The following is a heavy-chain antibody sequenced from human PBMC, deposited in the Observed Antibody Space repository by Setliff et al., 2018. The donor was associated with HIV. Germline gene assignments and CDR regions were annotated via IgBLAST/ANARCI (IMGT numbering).Heavy chain of an antibody. D-gene: IGHD3-16*01. V-gene: IGHV4-59*11. CDR2: IYYSGST. CDR3: ARGGSRDGYNVLVY. CDR1: GGSISSHY. J-gene: IGHJ4*02. Sequence: KPSETLSLTCTVSGGSISSHYWSWIRQPPGKGLEWIGYIYYSGSTNYNPSLKSRVTISVDTSKNQFSLKLSSVTAADTAVYYCARGGSRDGYNVLVYWGQGTLVTVSS.